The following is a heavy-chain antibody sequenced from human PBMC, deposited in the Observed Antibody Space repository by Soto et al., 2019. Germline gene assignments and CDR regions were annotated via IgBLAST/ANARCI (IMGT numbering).Heavy chain of an antibody. V-gene: IGHV3-21*01. CDR1: GFTFSSYS. CDR2: ISSSSSYI. J-gene: IGHJ4*02. Sequence: EVQLVESGGGLVKPGGSLRLSCAASGFTFSSYSMNWVRQAPGKGLEWVSSISSSSSYIYYADSVKGRFTISRDNAKNSLDLQMNSLRAVETAVYYCARGGGSYRFDDWGQGTLVTVSS. CDR3: ARGGGSYRFDD. D-gene: IGHD1-26*01.